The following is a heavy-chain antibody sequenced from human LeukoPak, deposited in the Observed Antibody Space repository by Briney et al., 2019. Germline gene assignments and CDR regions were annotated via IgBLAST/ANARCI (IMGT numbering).Heavy chain of an antibody. Sequence: GASVKVSCKASGGTFSSYAISWVRQAPGQGLEWMGGIIPIFGTANYAQKLQGRVTMTTDTSTSTAYMELRSLRSDDTAVYYCARDEMTILLWLGGDAAFDIWGQGTMVTVSS. CDR2: IIPIFGTA. V-gene: IGHV1-69*05. J-gene: IGHJ3*02. CDR3: ARDEMTILLWLGGDAAFDI. D-gene: IGHD3-10*01. CDR1: GGTFSSYA.